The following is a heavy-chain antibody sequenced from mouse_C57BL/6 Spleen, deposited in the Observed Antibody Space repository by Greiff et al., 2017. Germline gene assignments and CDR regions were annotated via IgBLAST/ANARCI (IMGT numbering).Heavy chain of an antibody. CDR1: GFNIKDYY. CDR3: TTVDDGPRDY. Sequence: VQLLQSGAELVRPGASVKLSCTASGFNIKDYYMHWVKQRPEQGLEWIGRIDPEDGVTEYAPKLKGKATMTADQASNTAYLQLSSLTSEYTAVYYCTTVDDGPRDYWGQGTSVTVSS. D-gene: IGHD2-3*01. V-gene: IGHV14-1*01. J-gene: IGHJ4*01. CDR2: IDPEDGVT.